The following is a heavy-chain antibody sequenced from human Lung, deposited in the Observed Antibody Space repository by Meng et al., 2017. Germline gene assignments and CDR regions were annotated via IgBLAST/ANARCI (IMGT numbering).Heavy chain of an antibody. CDR1: GGSYRDYY. CDR2: INYSGST. D-gene: IGHD4-23*01. CDR3: ARGPTTMAHDFDY. V-gene: IGHV4-34*01. Sequence: VQLHQGGVGLLNPSETLSLLFFLSGGSYRDYYCSWSRQPPGEGLEWIGEINYSGSTNYNPSLKSRATISVDTSQNTFSLKLSSVTAAESAVYYCARGPTTMAHDFDYWGQGTLVTVSS. J-gene: IGHJ4*02.